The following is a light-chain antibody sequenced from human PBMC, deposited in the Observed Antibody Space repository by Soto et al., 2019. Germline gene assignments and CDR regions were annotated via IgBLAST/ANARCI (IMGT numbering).Light chain of an antibody. J-gene: IGKJ4*01. CDR3: MQGTHWPLT. CDR1: QSLLYSDGKTF. V-gene: IGKV2-30*01. Sequence: EAVMTQSPLSLPVTLGQPASISCRSSQSLLYSDGKTFLTWFHQRPGQAPRHLIYEVSNRDSGVPDRFSGSGSGTDFTLKISRVEAEDVGLYYCMQGTHWPLTFGGGTKVEIK. CDR2: EVS.